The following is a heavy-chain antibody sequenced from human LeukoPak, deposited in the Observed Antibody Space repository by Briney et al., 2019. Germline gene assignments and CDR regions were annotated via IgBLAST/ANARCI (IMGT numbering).Heavy chain of an antibody. CDR1: GFTFSSSA. Sequence: GGSLRLSCAASGFTFSSSAMSWVRQAPGKGLEWVSAISGSGGSTYYADSVKGRFTISRDNSKNTLYLQMNSLRAEDTAVYYCAKIEMATITFDYWGQGTLVTVSS. D-gene: IGHD5-24*01. CDR2: ISGSGGST. CDR3: AKIEMATITFDY. J-gene: IGHJ4*02. V-gene: IGHV3-23*01.